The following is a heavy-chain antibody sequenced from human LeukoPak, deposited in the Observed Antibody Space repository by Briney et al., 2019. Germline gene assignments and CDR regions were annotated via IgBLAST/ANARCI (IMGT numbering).Heavy chain of an antibody. CDR3: ARMRGYSLGYWYLDL. V-gene: IGHV1-8*01. CDR1: EYTFTSYD. J-gene: IGHJ2*01. D-gene: IGHD5-18*01. CDR2: MYPTSGYT. Sequence: ASVKVSCKAAEYTFTSYDINWVRQATGQGLEWMGWMYPTSGYTGYAQKFQGRVTMTRDTSISTAYMELSSLRSDDTAVYYCARMRGYSLGYWYLDLWGRGTLVTVSS.